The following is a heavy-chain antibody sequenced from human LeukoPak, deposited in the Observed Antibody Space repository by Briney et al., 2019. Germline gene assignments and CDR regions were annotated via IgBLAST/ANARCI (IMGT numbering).Heavy chain of an antibody. CDR3: TRVGYIDEGIDY. J-gene: IGHJ4*02. D-gene: IGHD5-24*01. Sequence: PGGSLRLSCAASGFTFSTYWMNWARQAPGRGLEWVASINPSGSVKYYVNSVKGRFTISRDNAKNSLYLQMNSLRAEDTAIYYCTRVGYIDEGIDYWGQGTLVTVSS. V-gene: IGHV3-7*04. CDR1: GFTFSTYW. CDR2: INPSGSVK.